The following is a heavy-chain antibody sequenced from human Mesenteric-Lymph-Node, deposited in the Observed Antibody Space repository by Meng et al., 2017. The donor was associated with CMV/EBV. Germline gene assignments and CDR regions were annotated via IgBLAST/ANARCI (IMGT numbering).Heavy chain of an antibody. CDR3: APLGYCSSTSCYTAIDY. CDR1: TFSSYT. V-gene: IGHV1-69*02. D-gene: IGHD2-2*02. CDR2: IIPILGIA. Sequence: TFSSYTISWGRQAPGQGLEWMGRIIPILGIANYAQKFQGRVTITADKSTSTAYMELSSLRSEDTAVYYCAPLGYCSSTSCYTAIDYWGQGTLVTVSS. J-gene: IGHJ4*02.